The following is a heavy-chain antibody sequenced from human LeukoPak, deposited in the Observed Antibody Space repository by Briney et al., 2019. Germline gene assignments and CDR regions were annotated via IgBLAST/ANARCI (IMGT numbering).Heavy chain of an antibody. D-gene: IGHD5-18*01. CDR1: GFTFRSYE. Sequence: PGGALRLSCAASGFTFRSYEMNWGRQAPGKGLEWVSYISSSASTIYYAEFVKGRFTIYRDNAKNSLYMQMNSLRAEDTAVYYCARKGGYGLDFDYWGQGALVTVSA. V-gene: IGHV3-48*03. J-gene: IGHJ4*02. CDR2: ISSSASTI. CDR3: ARKGGYGLDFDY.